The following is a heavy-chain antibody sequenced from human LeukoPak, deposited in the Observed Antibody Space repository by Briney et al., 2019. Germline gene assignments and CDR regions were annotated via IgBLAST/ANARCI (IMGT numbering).Heavy chain of an antibody. J-gene: IGHJ4*02. D-gene: IGHD2-2*01. CDR1: GYTFTGYY. CDR3: ARDRGIVVVPAAMNY. V-gene: IGHV1-2*02. Sequence: ASVKVSCKASGYTFTGYYMHWVRQVPGQGLEWMGWINPNSGGTNYAQKLQGRVTMTTDTSTSTAYMELRSLRSDDTAVYYCARDRGIVVVPAAMNYWGQGTLVTVSS. CDR2: INPNSGGT.